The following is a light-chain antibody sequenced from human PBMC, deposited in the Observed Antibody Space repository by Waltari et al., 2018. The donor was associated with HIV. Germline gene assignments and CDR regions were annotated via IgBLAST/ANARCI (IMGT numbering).Light chain of an antibody. CDR1: TSHTGKHF. J-gene: IGLJ3*02. V-gene: IGLV1-47*01. Sequence: QSVLTHPPSASGPPGQRVTLPRPGSTSHTGKHFIYWYQQFPGTAPKLLIYRNGQRPSGVPDRFSGSKSGTSASLAISGLRSEDEADYYCATWDDSLSGWVFGGGTKLTVL. CDR2: RNG. CDR3: ATWDDSLSGWV.